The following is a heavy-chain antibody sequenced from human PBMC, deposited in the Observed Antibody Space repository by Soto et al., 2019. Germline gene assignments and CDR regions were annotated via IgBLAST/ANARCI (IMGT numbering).Heavy chain of an antibody. CDR1: GYTFTSYD. CDR3: ARAGYCSGGSCYSLRPFDP. J-gene: IGHJ5*02. CDR2: MNPNSGNT. Sequence: QVQLVQSGAEVKKPGASVKVSCKASGYTFTSYDINWVRQATGQGLEGMGWMNPNSGNTGYAQKFQGRVTMTRNTSISTAYMELSSLRSEDTAVYYCARAGYCSGGSCYSLRPFDPWGQGTLVTVSS. D-gene: IGHD2-15*01. V-gene: IGHV1-8*01.